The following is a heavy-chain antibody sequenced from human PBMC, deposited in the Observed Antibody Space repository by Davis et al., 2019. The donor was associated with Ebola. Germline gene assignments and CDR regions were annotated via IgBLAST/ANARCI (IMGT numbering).Heavy chain of an antibody. Sequence: GGSLRLSCKGSGYSFTSYWIGWVRQMPGTALEWLGIIYPGDSATRYSPAFQGQVTNSADKSISTAYLQWSSLKASDTAMYYCARQTQYCSGGSCYLGWFDPWGQGTLVTVSS. CDR2: IYPGDSAT. J-gene: IGHJ5*02. CDR3: ARQTQYCSGGSCYLGWFDP. V-gene: IGHV5-51*01. CDR1: GYSFTSYW. D-gene: IGHD2-15*01.